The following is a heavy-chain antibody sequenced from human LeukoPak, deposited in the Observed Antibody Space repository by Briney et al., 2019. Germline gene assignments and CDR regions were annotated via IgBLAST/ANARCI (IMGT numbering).Heavy chain of an antibody. D-gene: IGHD3-10*01. Sequence: RGSLRLSCAASGFTFSSSAMSWVRQAPGRGLEWISFISRDNTIYYTDSVKGRFTISRDNAKNSLYLQMDSLRDEDSAVYYCARDLMVSGVYFDYWGHGTLVTVSS. CDR3: ARDLMVSGVYFDY. CDR1: GFTFSSSA. CDR2: ISRDNTI. V-gene: IGHV3-48*02. J-gene: IGHJ4*01.